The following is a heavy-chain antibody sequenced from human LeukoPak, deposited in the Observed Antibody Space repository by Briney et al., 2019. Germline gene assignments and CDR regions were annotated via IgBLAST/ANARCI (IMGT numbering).Heavy chain of an antibody. Sequence: PGGSLILSCAASGFTFSSYSMNWDRQAPGKGLEWVSYISSSSSTIYYADSVKGRFTISRDNAKNSLYLQMNSLRAEDTAVYYCARDSEVFDYWGQGTLVTDSS. J-gene: IGHJ4*02. CDR1: GFTFSSYS. V-gene: IGHV3-48*04. D-gene: IGHD3-10*01. CDR3: ARDSEVFDY. CDR2: ISSSSSTI.